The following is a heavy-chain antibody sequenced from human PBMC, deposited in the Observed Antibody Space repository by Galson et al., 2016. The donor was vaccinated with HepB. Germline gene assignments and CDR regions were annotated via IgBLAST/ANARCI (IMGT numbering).Heavy chain of an antibody. V-gene: IGHV3-53*01. CDR3: ARVVGFWNGYSYLFHGLDV. CDR2: IYSRGDT. J-gene: IGHJ6*02. CDR1: GFTVYGNY. Sequence: SLRLSCAASGFTVYGNYMSWVRQAPGKGLEWVSMIYSRGDTYYADSVKGRFTISIDFSKNTVSLQIDRPTAEDTALYYCARVVGFWNGYSYLFHGLDVWGQGTTVTVSS. D-gene: IGHD3-3*01.